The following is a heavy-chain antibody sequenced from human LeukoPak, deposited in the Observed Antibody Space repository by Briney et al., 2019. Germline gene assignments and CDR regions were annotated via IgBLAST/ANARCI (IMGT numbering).Heavy chain of an antibody. J-gene: IGHJ5*02. V-gene: IGHV1-2*02. CDR1: GYTFTGYY. CDR3: ARAEYGGNSVIANNWFDP. CDR2: INPNSGGT. Sequence: GASVKVSCKASGYTFTGYYMHWVRQAPGQGLEWMGWINPNSGGTNYAQKFQGRVTMTRDTSISTAYMELSRLRSDDTAVYYCARAEYGGNSVIANNWFDPWGQGTLVTVSS. D-gene: IGHD4-23*01.